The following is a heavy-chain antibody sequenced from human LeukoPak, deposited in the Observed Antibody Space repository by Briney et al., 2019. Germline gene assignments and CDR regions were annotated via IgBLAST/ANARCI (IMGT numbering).Heavy chain of an antibody. V-gene: IGHV4-34*01. J-gene: IGHJ4*02. D-gene: IGHD3-22*01. CDR3: ARGRVVVKPHFDY. CDR1: GGSFSGYY. Sequence: PSETLSLTCAVYGGSFSGYYWSWIRQPPGKGLEWIGEINHSRSTNYNPSLKSRVTISVDTSKNQFSLKLSSVTAADTAVYYCARGRVVVKPHFDYWGQGTLVTVSS. CDR2: INHSRST.